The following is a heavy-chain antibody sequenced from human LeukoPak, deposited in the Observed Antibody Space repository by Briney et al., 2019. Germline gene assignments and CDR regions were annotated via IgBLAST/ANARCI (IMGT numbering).Heavy chain of an antibody. CDR2: INGKGRST. Sequence: GGSLGLSGTASGFIFYDYAMNWVRQAPGRGLEWVAGINGKGRSTAYVDSVRGRFTISRDNTKNSLSLQMSSLRAGDTALYRCARGRLRLGSFSLNYLYGMDVWGQGTTVTVSS. CDR1: GFIFYDYA. CDR3: ARGRLRLGSFSLNYLYGMDV. D-gene: IGHD1-26*01. V-gene: IGHV3-20*01. J-gene: IGHJ6*02.